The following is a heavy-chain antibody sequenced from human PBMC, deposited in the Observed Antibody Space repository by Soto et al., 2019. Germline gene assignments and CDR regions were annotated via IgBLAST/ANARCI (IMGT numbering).Heavy chain of an antibody. Sequence: PGGSLRLSCAASGFTFSAYAMHWVRQTPGKGLEWVAVISYDGSNKHYADSVKGRFTFSRDNSKDTLYLQMNSLRVEDTAVYYCSRGPTNEPYYYYGMDVWGQGTTVTVSS. CDR2: ISYDGSNK. J-gene: IGHJ6*02. CDR3: SRGPTNEPYYYYGMDV. V-gene: IGHV3-30-3*01. D-gene: IGHD2-8*01. CDR1: GFTFSAYA.